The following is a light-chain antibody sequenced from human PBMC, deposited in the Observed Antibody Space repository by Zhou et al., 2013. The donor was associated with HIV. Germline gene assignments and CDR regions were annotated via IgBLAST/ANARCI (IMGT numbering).Light chain of an antibody. V-gene: IGLV1-51*01. J-gene: IGLJ1*01. CDR2: DNN. Sequence: QSVLTQPPSVSAAPGQKVTISCSGSSSDIGNNYVSWYQHLPGTTPKLLIYDNNKRPSGIPDRFSGSKSGTSATLDITGLQTGDEADYYCGTWDSSLSAGVFGSWTKVTVL. CDR3: GTWDSSLSAGV. CDR1: SSDIGNNY.